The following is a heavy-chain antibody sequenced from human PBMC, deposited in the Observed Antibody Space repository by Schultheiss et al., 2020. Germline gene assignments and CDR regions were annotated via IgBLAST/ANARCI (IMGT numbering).Heavy chain of an antibody. CDR2: IWYDGSNK. J-gene: IGHJ6*02. D-gene: IGHD5-18*01. Sequence: GGSLRLSCAASGFTLSSYGMHWVRQAPGKGLEWVAVIWYDGSNKYYADSVKGRFTISRDNSKNTLYLQMNSLRAEDTAVYYCARQLWSTSFHYYYGMDVWGQGTTVTVSS. CDR3: ARQLWSTSFHYYYGMDV. V-gene: IGHV3-33*01. CDR1: GFTLSSYG.